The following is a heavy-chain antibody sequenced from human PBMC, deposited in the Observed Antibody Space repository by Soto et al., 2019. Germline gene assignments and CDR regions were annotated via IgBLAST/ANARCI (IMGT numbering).Heavy chain of an antibody. J-gene: IGHJ4*02. V-gene: IGHV1-3*01. Sequence: ASVKVSCKASGYTFTSYAMHWVRQAPRQRLEWMGWINAGNGNTTYSQKFQGRVTITRDTSASTAYMELSSLRSEDTAVYYCASPGQDYGSGIPVGWGQGTLVTVSS. CDR2: INAGNGNT. CDR3: ASPGQDYGSGIPVG. CDR1: GYTFTSYA. D-gene: IGHD3-10*01.